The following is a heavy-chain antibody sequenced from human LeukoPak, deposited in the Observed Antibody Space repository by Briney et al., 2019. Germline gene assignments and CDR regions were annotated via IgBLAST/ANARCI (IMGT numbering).Heavy chain of an antibody. CDR3: ARRYHDFWSGYYVDY. CDR1: GYSISSGYY. D-gene: IGHD3-3*01. V-gene: IGHV4-38-2*01. Sequence: SETLSPTCAVSGYSISSGYYWGWIRQPPGKGPEWIGSIYHSGSTYYNPSLKSRVTISVDTSKNQFSLKLSSVTAADTAVYYCARRYHDFWSGYYVDYWGQGTLVTVSS. CDR2: IYHSGST. J-gene: IGHJ4*02.